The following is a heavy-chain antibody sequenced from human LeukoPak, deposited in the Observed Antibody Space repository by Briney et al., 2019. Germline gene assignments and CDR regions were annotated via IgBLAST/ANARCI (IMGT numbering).Heavy chain of an antibody. CDR3: AREFGVVTVYYDY. Sequence: TLSLTCTVSGGSISSGDYYWSWIRQPPGKGLEWIGDIYYSGSTYYNPSLKSRVTISVDTSKNPFSLKLSSVTAADTAVYYCAREFGVVTVYYDYWGQGTLVTVSS. J-gene: IGHJ4*02. V-gene: IGHV4-30-4*08. CDR1: GGSISSGDYY. CDR2: IYYSGST. D-gene: IGHD3-3*01.